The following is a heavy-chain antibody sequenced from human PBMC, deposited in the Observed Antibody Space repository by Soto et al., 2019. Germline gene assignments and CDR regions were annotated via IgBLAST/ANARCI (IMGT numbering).Heavy chain of an antibody. CDR3: ARARWELDY. Sequence: GSLRLSCAASGFTFSDYYMSWIRQAPGKGLEWVSFISTTGSFTNYADSLKGRFTISRDNAKNSLYLQINSLRGDDTAVYYCARARWELDYWGQGTLVTVCS. CDR2: ISTTGSFT. D-gene: IGHD1-26*01. CDR1: GFTFSDYY. J-gene: IGHJ4*02. V-gene: IGHV3-11*06.